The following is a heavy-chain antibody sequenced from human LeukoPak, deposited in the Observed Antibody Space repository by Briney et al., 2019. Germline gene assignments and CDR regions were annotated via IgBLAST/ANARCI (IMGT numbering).Heavy chain of an antibody. Sequence: PSETLSLTCTVSGGSMSSGSYYWSWIRQPAGKGLEWIGEINHSGSTNYNPSLKSRVTISVDTSKNQFSLKLSSVTAADTAVYYCASRGYPDVSWGQGTLVTVSS. CDR3: ASRGYPDVS. J-gene: IGHJ4*02. D-gene: IGHD5-18*01. CDR1: GGSMSSGSYY. V-gene: IGHV4-61*10. CDR2: INHSGST.